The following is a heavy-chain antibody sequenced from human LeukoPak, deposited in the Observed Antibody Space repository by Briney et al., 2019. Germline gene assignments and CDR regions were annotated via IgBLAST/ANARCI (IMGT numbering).Heavy chain of an antibody. V-gene: IGHV4-59*01. CDR2: IYYSGST. CDR3: AGSMVRGVVPRNYYYYMDV. CDR1: GGSISSYY. D-gene: IGHD3-10*01. J-gene: IGHJ6*03. Sequence: PSETLSLTCTVSGGSISSYYWSWIRQPPGKGLEWIGHIYYSGSTNYNPSLKSRVTISVDTSKNQFSLKLNSVTAADTAVYYCAGSMVRGVVPRNYYYYMDVWGKGTTVTISS.